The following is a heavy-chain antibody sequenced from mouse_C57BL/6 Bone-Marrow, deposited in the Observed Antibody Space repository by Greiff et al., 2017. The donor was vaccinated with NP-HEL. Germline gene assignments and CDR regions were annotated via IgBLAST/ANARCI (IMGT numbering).Heavy chain of an antibody. CDR2: INYDGSST. CDR3: ASLSTVSSSAWFAY. D-gene: IGHD1-1*01. Sequence: EVMLVESEGGLVQPGSSMKLSCTASGFTFSDYYMAWVRQVPEKGLEWVANINYDGSSTYYLDSLKSRFIISRDNAKNILYLQMSILKYEDTATYYCASLSTVSSSAWFAYWGQGTLVTVSA. J-gene: IGHJ3*01. V-gene: IGHV5-16*01. CDR1: GFTFSDYY.